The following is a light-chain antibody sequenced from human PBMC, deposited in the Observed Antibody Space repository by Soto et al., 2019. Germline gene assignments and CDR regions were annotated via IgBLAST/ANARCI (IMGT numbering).Light chain of an antibody. J-gene: IGKJ1*01. CDR3: QQSYSTPA. CDR2: AAS. Sequence: DLQMTQSPSSLSASVGDRVTITCRASQSISSYLNWYQQKPGKAPKLLIYAASSLQSGVPSRFSGSGSGTDFTLAISSLQPEDFATYYCQQSYSTPAFCQGTKVEIK. V-gene: IGKV1-39*01. CDR1: QSISSY.